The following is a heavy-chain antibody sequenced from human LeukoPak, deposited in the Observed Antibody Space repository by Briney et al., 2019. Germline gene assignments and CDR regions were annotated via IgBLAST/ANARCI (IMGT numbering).Heavy chain of an antibody. J-gene: IGHJ5*02. D-gene: IGHD3-22*01. CDR3: ARDRGYDSSGYS. CDR1: GFTFSSYS. V-gene: IGHV3-21*01. Sequence: TGGSLRLSCAASGFTFSSYSMNWVRQAPGKGLEWVSSISSSSSYIYYADSVKGRFTISRDNAKNSLYLQMNSLRAEDTAVHYCARDRGYDSSGYSWGQGTLVTVSS. CDR2: ISSSSSYI.